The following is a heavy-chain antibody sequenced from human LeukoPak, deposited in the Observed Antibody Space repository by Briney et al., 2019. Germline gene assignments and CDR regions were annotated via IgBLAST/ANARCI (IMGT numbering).Heavy chain of an antibody. J-gene: IGHJ4*02. CDR1: GYTFSSYS. Sequence: GGSLRLSCLASGYTFSSYSINWVRQAPGKGLEWVSSISVRSNYIYYADSVRGRFRISRDDARDSLYLQMNSLRAEDTAVYYCVRLRRNSDTSGFYYYYDFWGQGTLVTVSS. D-gene: IGHD3-22*01. CDR2: ISVRSNYI. V-gene: IGHV3-21*01. CDR3: VRLRRNSDTSGFYYYYDF.